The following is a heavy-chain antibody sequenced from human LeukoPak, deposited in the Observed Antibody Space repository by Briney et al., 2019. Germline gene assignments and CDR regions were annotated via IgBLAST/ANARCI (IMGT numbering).Heavy chain of an antibody. J-gene: IGHJ5*02. Sequence: KSSETLSLTCAVYGGSFSGYYWSWIRQPPGKGLEWIGEINHSGSTNYNPSLKSRVTISVDTSKNQFSLKLNSVTAADTAVYYCARPKSRLSWFDPWGQGTLVTVSS. CDR1: GGSFSGYY. CDR2: INHSGST. V-gene: IGHV4-34*01. CDR3: ARPKSRLSWFDP.